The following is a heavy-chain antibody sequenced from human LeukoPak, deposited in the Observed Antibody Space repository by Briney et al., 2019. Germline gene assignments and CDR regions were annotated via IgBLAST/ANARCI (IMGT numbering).Heavy chain of an antibody. CDR1: GYTLTELS. Sequence: ASVKVSCKVSGYTLTELSMHWVRQAPGKGLEWMGGFDPEDGETIYAQKFQGRATMTEDTSTDTAYMELSSLRSEDTAVYYCATDPHLVGAIDAFDIWGQGTMVTVSS. CDR3: ATDPHLVGAIDAFDI. D-gene: IGHD1-26*01. V-gene: IGHV1-24*01. CDR2: FDPEDGET. J-gene: IGHJ3*02.